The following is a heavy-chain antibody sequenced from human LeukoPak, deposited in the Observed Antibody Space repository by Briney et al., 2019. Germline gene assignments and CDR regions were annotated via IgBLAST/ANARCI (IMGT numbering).Heavy chain of an antibody. CDR2: IKQDESEK. J-gene: IGHJ4*02. V-gene: IGHV3-7*03. D-gene: IGHD6-13*01. CDR1: GFTFSSYW. Sequence: PGGSLRLSCAASGFTFSSYWMIWVRQAPGKGLEWVANIKQDESEKYYVDSVKGRFTISRDNSRNTLYLQMNSLRGEDTAVYYCAKDRSSSWYFDYWGQGTLVTVSS. CDR3: AKDRSSSWYFDY.